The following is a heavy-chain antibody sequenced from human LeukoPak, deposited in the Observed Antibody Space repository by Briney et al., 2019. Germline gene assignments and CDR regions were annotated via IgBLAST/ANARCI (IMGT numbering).Heavy chain of an antibody. J-gene: IGHJ4*02. V-gene: IGHV1-69*13. D-gene: IGHD3-16*01. CDR2: IIPIFGTA. CDR1: GGTFSSYA. Sequence: GASVKVSCKASGGTFSSYAISWVRQAPGQGLEWMGGIIPIFGTANYAQKFQGRVTITADESTSTAYMELSSLRFEDTAVYYCAIATPFPSQFDYWGQGTLVTVSS. CDR3: AIATPFPSQFDY.